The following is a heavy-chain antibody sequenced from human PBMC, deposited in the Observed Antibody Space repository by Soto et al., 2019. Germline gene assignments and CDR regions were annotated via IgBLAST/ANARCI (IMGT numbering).Heavy chain of an antibody. CDR3: ARDEGSGSYRGDAFEI. D-gene: IGHD3-10*01. CDR2: IYYSGST. Sequence: QVQLQESGPGLVKPSQTLSLTCTVSGGSISSGGYYWSWIRQHPGKGLEWIGYIYYSGSTYYNPSLNSRVTISVDTSKTQFSLKLSSVTAADTAGYYCARDEGSGSYRGDAFEIWGQGTMVTVSS. CDR1: GGSISSGGYY. V-gene: IGHV4-31*03. J-gene: IGHJ3*02.